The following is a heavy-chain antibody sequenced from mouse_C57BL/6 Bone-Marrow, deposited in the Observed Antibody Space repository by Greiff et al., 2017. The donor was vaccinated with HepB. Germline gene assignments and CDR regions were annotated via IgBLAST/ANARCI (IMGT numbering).Heavy chain of an antibody. CDR2: IYPGDGDT. J-gene: IGHJ2*01. CDR1: GYAFSSYW. Sequence: QVQLKQSGAELVKPGASVKISCKASGYAFSSYWMNWVKQRPGKGLEWIGRIYPGDGDTNYNGKFKGKATLTADKSSSTAYMQLSSLTSEDSAVYFCARKILDGSSYFDYWGQGTTLTVSS. V-gene: IGHV1-80*01. D-gene: IGHD1-1*01. CDR3: ARKILDGSSYFDY.